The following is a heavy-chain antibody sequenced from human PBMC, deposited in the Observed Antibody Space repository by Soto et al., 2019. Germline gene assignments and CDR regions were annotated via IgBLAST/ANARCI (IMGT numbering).Heavy chain of an antibody. D-gene: IGHD3-3*01. CDR2: INPNSDGT. Sequence: ASVKASCKASGYTFTGYYMHWVRQAPGQGLEWMGWINPNSDGTNYAQKFKGWVTMTRDTSISTAYMELSRLRSDDTAVYYCARRGVISFWAWPDGYCREVRRRVTTGTV. CDR1: GYTFTGYY. CDR3: ARRGVISFWAWPDGYCREV. J-gene: IGHJ6*02. V-gene: IGHV1-2*04.